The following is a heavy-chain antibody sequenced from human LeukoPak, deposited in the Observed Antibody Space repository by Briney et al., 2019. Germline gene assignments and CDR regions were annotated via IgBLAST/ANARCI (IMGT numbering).Heavy chain of an antibody. J-gene: IGHJ4*02. CDR1: GRTFSSYA. CDR2: TIPIFGTA. V-gene: IGHV1-69*13. CDR3: ARSSTLGDFDY. Sequence: SVKLSCKASGRTFSSYAISWVRQAPGQGLEWMGGTIPIFGTANYAQKFQGRVTITADESTNTAYMALNSLRSEDTAVYYCARSSTLGDFDYWGQGTLVTVSS. D-gene: IGHD3-16*01.